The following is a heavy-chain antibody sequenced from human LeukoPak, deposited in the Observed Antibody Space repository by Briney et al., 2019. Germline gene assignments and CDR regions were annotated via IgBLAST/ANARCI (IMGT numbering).Heavy chain of an antibody. CDR3: ARVAGAVAGSPLFDY. Sequence: ASVKVSCKASGYTFTGYYMHWVRQAPGQGLEWMGWINPNSGGTNYAQKFQGRVTMTRDTSISTAYMELSRLRSDDTAVYYYARVAGAVAGSPLFDYWGQGTLVTVSS. D-gene: IGHD6-19*01. V-gene: IGHV1-2*02. CDR1: GYTFTGYY. J-gene: IGHJ4*02. CDR2: INPNSGGT.